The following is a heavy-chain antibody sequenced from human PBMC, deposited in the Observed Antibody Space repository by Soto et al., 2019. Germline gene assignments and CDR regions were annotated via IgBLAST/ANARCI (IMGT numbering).Heavy chain of an antibody. V-gene: IGHV3-23*01. CDR1: GFTFRNNA. Sequence: EVQLLESGGGLVQPGGSLRLSCAASGFTFRNNAMNWVRQAPGKGLEWVSTINTSGGSTYYGDSVQGRFTISRDNSKNTLFLQMCSLRAEDTALYYCAKARFGDGRGFDYWGQGILVTVSS. D-gene: IGHD4-17*01. CDR3: AKARFGDGRGFDY. J-gene: IGHJ4*02. CDR2: INTSGGST.